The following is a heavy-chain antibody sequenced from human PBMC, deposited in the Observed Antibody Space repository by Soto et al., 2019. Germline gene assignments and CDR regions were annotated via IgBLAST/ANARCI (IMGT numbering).Heavy chain of an antibody. Sequence: GGSLRLSCAASGFTFSSYGMHWVRQAPGKGLEWVAVIWYDGSNKYYADSVKGRFTISRDNSKNTLYLQMNSLRAEDTAVYYCARDGFDKYQLLPSIAAGGGTSGYYYYYMDVWGKGTTVTVSS. D-gene: IGHD2-2*01. J-gene: IGHJ6*03. CDR1: GFTFSSYG. V-gene: IGHV3-33*01. CDR3: ARDGFDKYQLLPSIAAGGGTSGYYYYYMDV. CDR2: IWYDGSNK.